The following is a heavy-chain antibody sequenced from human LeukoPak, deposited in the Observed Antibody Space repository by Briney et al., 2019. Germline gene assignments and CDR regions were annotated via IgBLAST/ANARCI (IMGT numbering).Heavy chain of an antibody. CDR3: ARDGQDYYYYGMDV. CDR2: INHSGST. D-gene: IGHD2-15*01. J-gene: IGHJ6*02. CDR1: GGSFSGYY. Sequence: SETLSLTCAVYGGSFSGYYWSWIRQPPGKGLEWIGEINHSGSTNYNPSLKSRVTISVDTSKNQFSLKLSSVTAADTAVYYCARDGQDYYYYGMDVWGQGTTVTVSS. V-gene: IGHV4-34*01.